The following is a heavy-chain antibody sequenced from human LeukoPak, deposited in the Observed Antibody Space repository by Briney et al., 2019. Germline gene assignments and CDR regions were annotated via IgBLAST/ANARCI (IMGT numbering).Heavy chain of an antibody. Sequence: SETLSLTCTVSGDSMSNFCWLWIRQSAGKGLEWIGRIYTSGRTNYSPSLESRVTMSIDTTNNQFSLKLNSVTAADTAIYYCAREYDRGSNDHWGQGTLVTVSS. D-gene: IGHD1-14*01. V-gene: IGHV4-4*07. CDR1: GDSMSNFC. CDR2: IYTSGRT. J-gene: IGHJ4*02. CDR3: AREYDRGSNDH.